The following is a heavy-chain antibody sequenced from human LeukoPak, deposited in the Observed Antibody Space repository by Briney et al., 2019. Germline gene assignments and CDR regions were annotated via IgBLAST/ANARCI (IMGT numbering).Heavy chain of an antibody. CDR2: IFPGDSDT. CDR1: GYSFTNYW. D-gene: IGHD2-15*01. V-gene: IGHV5-51*01. CDR3: ARLRGGYCSGGSCQRCAFDI. J-gene: IGHJ3*02. Sequence: GESLKISCKGSGYSFTNYWIGWVRQMPGKGLECMGIIFPGDSDTRYTPSFQGQVTISGDKSIRTGYLHWSNLKASDTAMYYCARLRGGYCSGGSCQRCAFDIWGQGTMVTVSS.